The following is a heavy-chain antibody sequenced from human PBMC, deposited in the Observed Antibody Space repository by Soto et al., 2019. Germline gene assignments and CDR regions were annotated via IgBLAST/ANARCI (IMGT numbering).Heavy chain of an antibody. Sequence: ASVKVSCKASGYIFTNYYMHWVRQAPGQGLEWMGTINAGGGYTTYAQRFQGRVTMTRDTSTSTVSMELSSLRYEDTAVYYCASPNPQRGSGFLFAYWGQGTLVTVSS. CDR3: ASPNPQRGSGFLFAY. V-gene: IGHV1-46*01. J-gene: IGHJ4*02. D-gene: IGHD2-21*01. CDR2: INAGGGYT. CDR1: GYIFTNYY.